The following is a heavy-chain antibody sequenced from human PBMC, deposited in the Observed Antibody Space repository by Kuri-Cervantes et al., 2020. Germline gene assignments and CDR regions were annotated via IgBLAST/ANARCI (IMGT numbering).Heavy chain of an antibody. CDR2: IGTASET. CDR3: VRGALVGSTDYFDY. V-gene: IGHV3-13*01. D-gene: IGHD1-26*01. J-gene: IGHJ4*02. Sequence: GGSLRLSCSASGFTFSNYDMHWVRQTTRKGLEWISAIGTASETYYPGSDQGRFTISRDNAKNSLYLQVSSLRAGDTAMYYCVRGALVGSTDYFDYWGQGTLVTVSS. CDR1: GFTFSNYD.